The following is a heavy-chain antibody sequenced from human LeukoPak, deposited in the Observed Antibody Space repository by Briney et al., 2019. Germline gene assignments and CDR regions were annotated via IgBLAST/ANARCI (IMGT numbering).Heavy chain of an antibody. J-gene: IGHJ3*02. CDR2: ISSNGGST. Sequence: GGSLRLSCAASGFTFSSYAMHWVRQAPGKGLQYVSAISSNGGSTYYANSVKGRFTISRDNSKNTLYLQMGSLRAEDMAVYYCARARDIVVVPAAIPGDAFDIWGQGTTVTVSS. D-gene: IGHD2-2*02. V-gene: IGHV3-64*01. CDR3: ARARDIVVVPAAIPGDAFDI. CDR1: GFTFSSYA.